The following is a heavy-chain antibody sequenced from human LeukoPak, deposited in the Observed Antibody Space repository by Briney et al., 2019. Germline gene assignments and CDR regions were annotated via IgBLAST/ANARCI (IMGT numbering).Heavy chain of an antibody. CDR3: ARDREYSVGFGDNWFDP. D-gene: IGHD2/OR15-2a*01. J-gene: IGHJ5*02. CDR2: IYYSGST. Sequence: SETLSLTCTVSGGSISSSSYYWGWIRQPPGKGLEWIGSIYYSGSTYYNPSLKSRVTISVDTSKNQFSLKLSSVTAADTAVYYCARDREYSVGFGDNWFDPWGQGTLVTVSS. CDR1: GGSISSSSYY. V-gene: IGHV4-39*07.